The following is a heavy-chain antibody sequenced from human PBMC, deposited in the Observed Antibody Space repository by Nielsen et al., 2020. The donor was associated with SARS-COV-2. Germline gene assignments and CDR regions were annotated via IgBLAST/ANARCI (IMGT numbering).Heavy chain of an antibody. CDR3: ARDMGASDGMDV. Sequence: SETLSLTCTVSGVSISSYYWSWIRQPPGKGLEWIGYIYYSGSTNYTPSLKSRVTISVDTSKNQFSLKLSSVTAADTAVYYCARDMGASDGMDVWGQGTTVTVSS. D-gene: IGHD1-26*01. CDR2: IYYSGST. V-gene: IGHV4-59*01. J-gene: IGHJ6*02. CDR1: GVSISSYY.